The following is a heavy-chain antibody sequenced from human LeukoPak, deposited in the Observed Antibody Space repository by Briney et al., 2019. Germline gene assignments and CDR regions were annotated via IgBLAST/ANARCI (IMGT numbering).Heavy chain of an antibody. CDR2: IYYRGNT. V-gene: IGHV4-39*01. CDR1: GFTVSSNY. D-gene: IGHD5-18*01. Sequence: GSLRLSCAASGFTVSSNYMSWVRQPPGMGLEWIASIYYRGNTYYNPSLKSRVTIYIDTSKNHFSLKVTSVTAADTAIYYCARQKYIGRNNWFDAWGQGSLVTVSS. J-gene: IGHJ5*02. CDR3: ARQKYIGRNNWFDA.